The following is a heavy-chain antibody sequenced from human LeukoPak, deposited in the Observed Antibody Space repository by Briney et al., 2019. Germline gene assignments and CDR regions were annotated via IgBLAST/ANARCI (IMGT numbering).Heavy chain of an antibody. CDR3: TRASCGGDCSPDY. V-gene: IGHV3-49*03. CDR2: IRSKAYGGTT. Sequence: GGSLRLSCTASGFTFGDYAMSWFRQAPGKGLEWVGFIRSKAYGGTTEYAASVKGRFTISRDDSKSIAYLQMNSLKTEDTAVYYCTRASCGGDCSPDYWGQGTLVTVSS. CDR1: GFTFGDYA. J-gene: IGHJ4*02. D-gene: IGHD2-21*02.